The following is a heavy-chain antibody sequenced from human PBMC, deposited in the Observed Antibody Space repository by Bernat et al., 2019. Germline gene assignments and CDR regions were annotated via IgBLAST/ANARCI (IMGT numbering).Heavy chain of an antibody. V-gene: IGHV1-2*04. CDR1: GYTFTGYY. Sequence: QVQLVQSGAEVKKPGASVKVSCKASGYTFTGYYMHWVRQAPGQGFEWMGWINPNSGGTNFAQKFQGWVTMTRDTSISTAYVELSRLRSDDTAVYYCARFPPRYSSSSGAFDIWGQGTMVTVSS. J-gene: IGHJ3*02. CDR3: ARFPPRYSSSSGAFDI. D-gene: IGHD6-6*01. CDR2: INPNSGGT.